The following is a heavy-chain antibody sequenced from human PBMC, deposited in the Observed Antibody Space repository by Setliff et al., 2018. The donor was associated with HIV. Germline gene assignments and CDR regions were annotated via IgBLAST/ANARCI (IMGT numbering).Heavy chain of an antibody. J-gene: IGHJ4*02. CDR1: GGTFSSHA. V-gene: IGHV1-69*13. D-gene: IGHD6-19*01. CDR3: ARSASGWYDYFDY. Sequence: ASVKVSCKASGGTFSSHAISWVRQAPGQGLEWMGGIIPMFGTANYAQNFQGRVTITADESTSTAYMELSSLRSEDTAVYYRARSASGWYDYFDYWGQGALVTVSS. CDR2: IIPMFGTA.